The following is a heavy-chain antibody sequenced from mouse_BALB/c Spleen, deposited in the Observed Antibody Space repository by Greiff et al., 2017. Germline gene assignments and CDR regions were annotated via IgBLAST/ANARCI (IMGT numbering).Heavy chain of an antibody. D-gene: IGHD1-1*01. CDR2: ISDGGSYT. CDR1: GFTFSDYY. CDR3: AREDYGSRTWFAY. V-gene: IGHV5-4*02. Sequence: EVQVVESGGGLVKPGGSLKLSCAASGFTFSDYYMYWVRQTPEKRLEWVATISDGGSYTYYPDSVKGRFTISRDNAKNNLYLQMSSLKSEDTAMYYCAREDYGSRTWFAYWGQGTLVTVSA. J-gene: IGHJ3*01.